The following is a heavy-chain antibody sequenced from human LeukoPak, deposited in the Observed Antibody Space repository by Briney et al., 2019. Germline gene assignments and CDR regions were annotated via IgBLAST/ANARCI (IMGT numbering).Heavy chain of an antibody. CDR3: ARGRPRPDY. Sequence: KSSETLSLTCTVPGGSISSSSYYWGWIRQPPGKGLEWIGSIYYSGSTYYNPSLKSRVTISVDTSKNQFSLKLSSVTAADTAVYYCARGRPRPDYWGQGTLVTVSS. J-gene: IGHJ4*02. CDR1: GGSISSSSYY. V-gene: IGHV4-39*01. CDR2: IYYSGST.